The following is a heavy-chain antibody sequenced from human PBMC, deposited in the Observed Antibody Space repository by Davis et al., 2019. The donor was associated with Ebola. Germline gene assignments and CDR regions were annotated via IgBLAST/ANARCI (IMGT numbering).Heavy chain of an antibody. D-gene: IGHD3-16*01. CDR2: ISAYNGNT. V-gene: IGHV1-18*04. CDR1: GYTFTNYG. CDR3: ARDRGMITFGGVHQY. Sequence: AASVKVSCKASGYTFTNYGISWVRQAPGQGLEWMGWISAYNGNTNYAQKLQGRVTMTTDTSTSTAYMELRSLRSDDTAVYYCARDRGMITFGGVHQYWGQGTLITVSS. J-gene: IGHJ4*02.